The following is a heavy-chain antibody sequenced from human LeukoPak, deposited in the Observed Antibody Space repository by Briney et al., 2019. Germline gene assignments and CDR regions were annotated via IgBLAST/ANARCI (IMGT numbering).Heavy chain of an antibody. CDR1: RDTFDSYS. D-gene: IGHD2-15*01. CDR2: TIPMFGSA. J-gene: IGHJ6*03. CDR3: ARVGRSRGSLPNSYYYMDV. V-gene: IGHV1-69*05. Sequence: SVKVSCKASRDTFDSYSISWLRQAPGQGLEWMGGTIPMFGSANYAQKFQGRVTITTDQPTTTAYMELSSLSSEDTAVYYCARVGRSRGSLPNSYYYMDVWGKGTTVTVSS.